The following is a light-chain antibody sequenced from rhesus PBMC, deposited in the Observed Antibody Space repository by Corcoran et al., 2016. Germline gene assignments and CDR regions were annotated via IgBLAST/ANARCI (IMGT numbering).Light chain of an antibody. V-gene: IGKV1-43*02. Sequence: DIQMTQSPSSLSASVGDRVTITCRASQGISTYLNWYQQKQGKATKRLINKASILESGIPSRVSGSGSGTDFTLTISSLQPEDFATYYWLQYNSDPYSFGQGTKVEIK. CDR2: KAS. CDR1: QGISTY. J-gene: IGKJ2*01. CDR3: LQYNSDPYS.